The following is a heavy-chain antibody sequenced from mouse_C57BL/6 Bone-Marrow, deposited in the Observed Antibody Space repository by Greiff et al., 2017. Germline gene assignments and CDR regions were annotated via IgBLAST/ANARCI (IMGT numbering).Heavy chain of an antibody. Sequence: QVQLKQSGAELVKPGASVKLSCKASGYTFTSYWMHWVKQRPGQGLEWIGMIHPNSGSTNYNEKFKSKATLTVDKSSSTAYMQLSSLTSEDSAVYYCARGTTVGYWYFDVWGTGTTVTVSS. CDR3: ARGTTVGYWYFDV. V-gene: IGHV1-64*01. J-gene: IGHJ1*03. CDR2: IHPNSGST. D-gene: IGHD1-1*01. CDR1: GYTFTSYW.